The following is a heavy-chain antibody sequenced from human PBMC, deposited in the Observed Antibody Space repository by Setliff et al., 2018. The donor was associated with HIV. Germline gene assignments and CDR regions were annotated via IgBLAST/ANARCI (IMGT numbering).Heavy chain of an antibody. J-gene: IGHJ4*02. V-gene: IGHV4-39*01. D-gene: IGHD2-21*01. CDR1: GGSISSGTYY. CDR2: MYYSGST. CDR3: ARHVTVVAYFETLAGSFNY. Sequence: SETLSLTCTVSGGSISSGTYYWGWIRQPPGKGLEYIGTMYYSGSTYYNPSLRSRVTISVDTSKNHISLRLSYVTAADTAVYYCARHVTVVAYFETLAGSFNYWGQGTLVTVSS.